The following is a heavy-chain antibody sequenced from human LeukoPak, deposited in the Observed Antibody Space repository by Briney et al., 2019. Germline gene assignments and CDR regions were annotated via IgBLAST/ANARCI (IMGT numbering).Heavy chain of an antibody. Sequence: SETLSLTCTVSGGSISSFYWSWIRQPPGKGLEWIGYIYYTGSTNHNPSLKTRVTISVDTSKNQFSLKLSSVTAADTAVYYCARGGNSWYADYWGQGTLVTVSS. CDR2: IYYTGST. V-gene: IGHV4-59*01. J-gene: IGHJ4*02. D-gene: IGHD6-13*01. CDR3: ARGGNSWYADY. CDR1: GGSISSFY.